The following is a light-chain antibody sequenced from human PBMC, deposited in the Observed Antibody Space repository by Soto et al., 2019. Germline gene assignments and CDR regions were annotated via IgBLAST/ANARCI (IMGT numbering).Light chain of an antibody. CDR2: GAS. CDR3: QQYNNWPRG. J-gene: IGKJ4*01. CDR1: QSVSNN. Sequence: EIVMTQSPATLSVSPGERATPSCRASQSVSNNLAWYQHNPGQAPRLLIYGASTRATGIPARFSGSGSGTDFTLTISSLQSEDFAVYYCQQYNNWPRGFGGGTKVDIK. V-gene: IGKV3-15*01.